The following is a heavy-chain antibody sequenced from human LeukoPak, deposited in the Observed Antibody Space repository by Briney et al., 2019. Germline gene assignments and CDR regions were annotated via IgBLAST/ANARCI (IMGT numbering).Heavy chain of an antibody. CDR3: AKDRVPYSSGWHFDY. V-gene: IGHV3-23*01. J-gene: IGHJ4*02. CDR1: GFTFSSYV. CDR2: ISTTGGST. Sequence: GGSLRLSCAASGFTFSSYVMSWVRQAPGKGLEWVSAISTTGGSTYYADSVKGRFTISRDNSKNTLYLQMNSLRAEDTAVYYCAKDRVPYSSGWHFDYWGQGTLVTVSS. D-gene: IGHD6-19*01.